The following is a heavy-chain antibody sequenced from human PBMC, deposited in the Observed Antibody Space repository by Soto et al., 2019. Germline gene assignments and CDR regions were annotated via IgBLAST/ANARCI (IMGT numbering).Heavy chain of an antibody. CDR3: ARHGGDYEFFFDY. J-gene: IGHJ4*02. CDR2: IYYSGST. Sequence: SDTLSLTCTVSGGSISISSYYWGWILQPPGKGLEWIGSIYYSGSTYYNPSLKSRVTISVDTSKNQFSLKLSSVTAADTAVYYCARHGGDYEFFFDYWGQGTLVTVSS. D-gene: IGHD4-17*01. V-gene: IGHV4-39*01. CDR1: GGSISISSYY.